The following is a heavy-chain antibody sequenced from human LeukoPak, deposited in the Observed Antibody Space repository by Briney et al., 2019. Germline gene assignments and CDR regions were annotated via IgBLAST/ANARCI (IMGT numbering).Heavy chain of an antibody. CDR3: ARDCRVRSSSCQDY. CDR1: GYTFTSYG. J-gene: IGHJ4*02. CDR2: INPNSGGT. D-gene: IGHD6-13*01. Sequence: ASVKVSCKASGYTFTSYGISWVRQAPGQGLEWMGWINPNSGGTNYAQKFQGRVTMTRDTSISTAYMELSRLRSDDTAVYYCARDCRVRSSSCQDYWGQGTLVTVSS. V-gene: IGHV1-2*02.